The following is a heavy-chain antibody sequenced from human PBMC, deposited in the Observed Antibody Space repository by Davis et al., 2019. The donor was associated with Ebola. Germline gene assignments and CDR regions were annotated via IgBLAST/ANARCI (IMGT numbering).Heavy chain of an antibody. D-gene: IGHD4-17*01. CDR1: GFTFSSYW. CDR3: ARMGIKATVTEVDY. J-gene: IGHJ4*02. Sequence: GESLKISCAASGFTFSSYWMHWXXXXXXXXXXXXSLIKSDGSNTNYADSVKGRFTISRDNAKNTLYLQMNSLRAEDTAVYYCARMGIKATVTEVDYWGQGTLVTVSS. CDR2: IKSDGSNT. V-gene: IGHV3-74*01.